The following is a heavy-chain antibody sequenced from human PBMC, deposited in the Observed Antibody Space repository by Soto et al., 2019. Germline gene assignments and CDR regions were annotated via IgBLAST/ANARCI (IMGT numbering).Heavy chain of an antibody. V-gene: IGHV3-30-3*01. Sequence: GGSLRLSCAASGFTFSSYAMHWVRQAPGKGLEWVAVISYDGSNKYYADSVKGRFTISRDNSKNTLYLQMNSLRAEDTAVYYCARVGRDILPEGWFDPWGQGTLVTVSS. D-gene: IGHD3-9*01. CDR2: ISYDGSNK. CDR3: ARVGRDILPEGWFDP. J-gene: IGHJ5*02. CDR1: GFTFSSYA.